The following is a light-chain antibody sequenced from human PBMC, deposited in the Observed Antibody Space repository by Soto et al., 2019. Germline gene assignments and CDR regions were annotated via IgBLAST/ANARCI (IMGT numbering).Light chain of an antibody. CDR2: QAS. J-gene: IGKJ1*01. V-gene: IGKV1-5*03. CDR3: QQYHSSPPT. CDR1: QTISSW. Sequence: DIQMTQSPSALSASVGDRVTITFRASQTISSWLSWYQQKPGEAPRLLIYQASSLETEVPSRFSGSGSGTEFTLTISSLQPGDFATYYCQQYHSSPPTFGQGTKVDIK.